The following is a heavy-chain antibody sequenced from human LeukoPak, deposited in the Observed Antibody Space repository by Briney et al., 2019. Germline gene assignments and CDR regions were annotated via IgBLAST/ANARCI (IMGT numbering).Heavy chain of an antibody. CDR2: INWNGGST. D-gene: IGHD3-9*01. CDR1: GFTFDDYG. Sequence: PGGSLRLSCAASGFTFDDYGMSWVRQAPGKGLEWVSGINWNGGSTGYADSVKGRFTISRDNAKNSLYLQMNSLRAEDTAVYYCARDRRYFDWLLGSDAFDIWGQGTMVTVSS. CDR3: ARDRRYFDWLLGSDAFDI. J-gene: IGHJ3*02. V-gene: IGHV3-20*04.